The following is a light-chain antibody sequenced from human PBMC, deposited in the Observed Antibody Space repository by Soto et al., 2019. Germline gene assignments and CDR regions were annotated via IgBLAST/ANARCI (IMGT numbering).Light chain of an antibody. CDR2: DAS. Sequence: EIVLTQSPATLSFSPGERATLSCRASQSVDKYLVWYQQKPGQAPRLLIYDASSRATGIPARVSGSGSGTDFSLTITSLEPEDFAVYYCQQRTDWPLTFGGGTKLDIK. J-gene: IGKJ4*01. CDR3: QQRTDWPLT. CDR1: QSVDKY. V-gene: IGKV3-11*01.